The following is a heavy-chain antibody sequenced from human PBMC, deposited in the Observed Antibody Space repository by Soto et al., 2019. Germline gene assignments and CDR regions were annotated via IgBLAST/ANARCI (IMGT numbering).Heavy chain of an antibody. V-gene: IGHV4-59*03. Sequence: SETLSLTCSVSGDAISNYYWIWIRQTPGRGLEWIGCVHESGSTDYNPSLRGRVIISLHTSKSQFSLSLRSATAADTATYYCARGTRALITSFFAYWGPGIPVTVSS. CDR1: GDAISNYY. CDR2: VHESGST. D-gene: IGHD1-20*01. CDR3: ARGTRALITSFFAY. J-gene: IGHJ4*02.